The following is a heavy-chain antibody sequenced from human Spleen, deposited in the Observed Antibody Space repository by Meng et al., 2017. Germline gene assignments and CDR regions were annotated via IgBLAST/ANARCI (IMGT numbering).Heavy chain of an antibody. CDR3: ARLILDSSGYYYIMDY. V-gene: IGHV4-4*02. CDR2: IYHSGST. J-gene: IGHJ4*02. Sequence: QVQLPESGPGLVKPSGTLSLTCGVSGGSISSSNWWTWVRQPPGKGLEWIGEIYHSGSTNYSPSLKSRVTLSVDKSKNQFSLKLRSVTAADTAVYYCARLILDSSGYYYIMDYWGQGTLVTVSS. D-gene: IGHD3-22*01. CDR1: GGSISSSNW.